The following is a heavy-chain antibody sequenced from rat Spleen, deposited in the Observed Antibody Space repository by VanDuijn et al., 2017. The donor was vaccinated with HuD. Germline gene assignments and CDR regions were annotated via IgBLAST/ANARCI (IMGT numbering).Heavy chain of an antibody. CDR2: IDTDGSRT. D-gene: IGHD4-3*01. V-gene: IGHV5-58*01. CDR1: GFTFSDYG. Sequence: EVQLVESGGGLVQPGRSLKLSCAASGFTFSDYGMNWIRQAPGKGLEWVSSIDTDGSRTYYPDSVRGRFTISRDNAENTAYLQMNSLWSEDTATYYCAVAGYGYWGQGVVVTVSS. J-gene: IGHJ2*01. CDR3: AVAGYGY.